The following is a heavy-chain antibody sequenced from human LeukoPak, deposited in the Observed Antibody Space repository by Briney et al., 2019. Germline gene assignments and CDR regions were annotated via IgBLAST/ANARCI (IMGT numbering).Heavy chain of an antibody. Sequence: GGSLSLSCAASGCTFSDYGIHWVRQAPGQGLEWVALIWYDGSKKYYADSVKGRFTISRDNTENTLYLQPNSLRAHDTAVYYCARAHSSSSTFDLWGQGTLVTVSS. V-gene: IGHV3-33*01. CDR2: IWYDGSKK. D-gene: IGHD6-6*01. J-gene: IGHJ4*02. CDR3: ARAHSSSSTFDL. CDR1: GCTFSDYG.